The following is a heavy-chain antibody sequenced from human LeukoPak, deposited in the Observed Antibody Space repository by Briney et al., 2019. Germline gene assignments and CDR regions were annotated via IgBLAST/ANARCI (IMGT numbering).Heavy chain of an antibody. CDR2: IYTSGST. CDR1: GGSISSGSYY. J-gene: IGHJ5*02. CDR3: AREGYYDILTGYPETNWFDP. Sequence: SETLSLTCTVSGGSISSGSYYWSWIRQPAGKGLEWIGRIYTSGSTNYNPSLKSRVTISVDTSKNQFSLKLSSVTAADTAVYYCAREGYYDILTGYPETNWFDPWGQGTLVTVSS. V-gene: IGHV4-61*02. D-gene: IGHD3-9*01.